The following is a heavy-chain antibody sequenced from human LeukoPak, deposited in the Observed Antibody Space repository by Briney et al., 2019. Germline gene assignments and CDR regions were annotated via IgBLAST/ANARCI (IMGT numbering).Heavy chain of an antibody. CDR2: ISGSGGST. CDR3: AKGYRPYLRFTERWVSVGPPVDAFDI. J-gene: IGHJ3*02. V-gene: IGHV3-23*01. Sequence: QSGGSLRLSCAASGFTFSSYAMSWVRQAPGKGLEWVSAISGSGGSTYYADSVKGRFTISRDNSKNTLYLQMNSLRAEDTAVYYCAKGYRPYLRFTERWVSVGPPVDAFDIWGQGTMVTVSS. D-gene: IGHD4-23*01. CDR1: GFTFSSYA.